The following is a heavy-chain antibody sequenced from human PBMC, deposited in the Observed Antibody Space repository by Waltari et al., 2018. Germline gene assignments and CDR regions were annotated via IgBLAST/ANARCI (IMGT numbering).Heavy chain of an antibody. CDR1: GFTFSSFW. V-gene: IGHV3-7*01. CDR2: IKKDGSEK. J-gene: IGHJ1*01. CDR3: ARGVTDDSTGYYLGYFQH. D-gene: IGHD3-22*01. Sequence: EVQLVESGGGLVQPGGSLRLSCAASGFTFSSFWMSWVRQAPGKGLEWVANIKKDGSEKYYVDSVKGRFTISRDNGKNSLSLQMNSLRAEDTAVYYCARGVTDDSTGYYLGYFQHWGQGTLVTVSS.